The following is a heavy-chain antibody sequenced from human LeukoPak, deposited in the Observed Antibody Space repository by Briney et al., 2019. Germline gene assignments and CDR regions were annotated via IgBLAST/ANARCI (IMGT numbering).Heavy chain of an antibody. D-gene: IGHD5-12*01. CDR2: ISSDESNK. J-gene: IGHJ4*02. CDR3: AKDRLGYSGHDLVDY. Sequence: PGGSLRLSCAASGFTFSSYRMHWVRQAPGKGLEWVALISSDESNKYYADSVKGRFTISRANSKNTLYLQMNSLRAEDTAVYYCAKDRLGYSGHDLVDYWGQGTLVTVSS. V-gene: IGHV3-30*18. CDR1: GFTFSSYR.